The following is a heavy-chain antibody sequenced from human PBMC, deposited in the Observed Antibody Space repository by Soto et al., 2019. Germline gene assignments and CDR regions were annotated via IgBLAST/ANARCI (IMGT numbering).Heavy chain of an antibody. D-gene: IGHD3-22*01. V-gene: IGHV3-23*01. CDR3: AKDRSRAMIVVVTPPTFDY. CDR1: GFTFSSYA. Sequence: GGSLRLSCAACGFTFSSYAMSWVRQAPGKGLEWVSAISGSGGSTYYADSVKGRFTISRDNSKNTLYLQMNSLRAEDTAVYYCAKDRSRAMIVVVTPPTFDYWGQGTLVTVSS. CDR2: ISGSGGST. J-gene: IGHJ4*02.